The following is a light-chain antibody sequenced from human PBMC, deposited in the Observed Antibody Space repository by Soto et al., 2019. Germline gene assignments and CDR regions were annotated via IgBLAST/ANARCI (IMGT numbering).Light chain of an antibody. CDR3: QQYNNWPPDRT. J-gene: IGKJ1*01. CDR2: GAS. CDR1: QSVGSN. Sequence: EIVMTQSPATLSVSPGERATLSCRASQSVGSNLAWYQQKPGQAPRLLIYGASTRATGITARFSGSGSGTEFPLTISSLQSEDFAIYYCQQYNNWPPDRTFGQGTKVEIK. V-gene: IGKV3-15*01.